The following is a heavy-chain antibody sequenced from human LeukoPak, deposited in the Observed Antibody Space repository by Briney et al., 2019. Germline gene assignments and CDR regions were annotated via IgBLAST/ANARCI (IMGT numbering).Heavy chain of an antibody. V-gene: IGHV3-30*18. CDR2: ISYDGSNK. CDR1: GFTFTTYG. Sequence: GGSLRLSCAASGFTFTTYGMHWVRQAPGKGLEWVAVISYDGSNKYYADSVKGRFTISRDNSKNTLSLQMNSLRAEDTAVYYCAKDLVFRYYYDSSGYFDAFDIWGQGTMVTVSS. CDR3: AKDLVFRYYYDSSGYFDAFDI. D-gene: IGHD3-22*01. J-gene: IGHJ3*02.